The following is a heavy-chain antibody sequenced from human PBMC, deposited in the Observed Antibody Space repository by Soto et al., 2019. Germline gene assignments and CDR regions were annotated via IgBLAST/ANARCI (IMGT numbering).Heavy chain of an antibody. Sequence: GGSLRLSCAPSGFTFSDYGIHWVRQSPGKGLEWVAVISHDGGDIFYADSVKGRFTISRDNSKNTLYLQMNSLKPEDTAVYYCARDPRNCASTSYTPHSLNNWFDPWGQGTLVTVSS. V-gene: IGHV3-30*03. CDR1: GFTFSDYG. CDR2: ISHDGGDI. CDR3: ARDPRNCASTSYTPHSLNNWFDP. J-gene: IGHJ5*02. D-gene: IGHD2-2*01.